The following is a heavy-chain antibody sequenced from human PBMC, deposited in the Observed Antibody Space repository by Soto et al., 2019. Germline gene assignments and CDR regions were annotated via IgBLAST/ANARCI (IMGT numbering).Heavy chain of an antibody. D-gene: IGHD5-18*01. CDR3: ATTTAMPYDYYYDRMAV. V-gene: IGHV5-51*01. CDR2: IYPGDSDT. CDR1: GYSFTSYW. Sequence: PGESLKISCKGSGYSFTSYWIGWVRQMPGKGLEWMGIIYPGDSDTRYSPSFQGQVTISADKSISTAYLQWSSLKASDTAMYYCATTTAMPYDYYYDRMAVWGQGSTVTVS. J-gene: IGHJ6*02.